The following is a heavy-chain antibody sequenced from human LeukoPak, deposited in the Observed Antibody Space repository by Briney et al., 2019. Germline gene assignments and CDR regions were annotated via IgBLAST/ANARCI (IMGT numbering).Heavy chain of an antibody. CDR1: GGSVSSGSYY. V-gene: IGHV4-61*01. J-gene: IGHJ4*02. Sequence: SETLSLTCTVSGGSVSSGSYYWSWIRQPPGKGLEWIGYIYYSGSTNYNPSLKSRVTISVDTSKNQFSLKLSSVTAADTAVYYCARVYSSSWYTALKQYYFDYWGQGTLVTASS. CDR3: ARVYSSSWYTALKQYYFDY. CDR2: IYYSGST. D-gene: IGHD6-13*01.